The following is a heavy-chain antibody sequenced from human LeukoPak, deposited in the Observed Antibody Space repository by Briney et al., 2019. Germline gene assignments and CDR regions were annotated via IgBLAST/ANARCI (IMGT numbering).Heavy chain of an antibody. Sequence: GGSLRLSCAASGFTFSTYAMSWVRQAPGNGLEWVSAISGSGSSTFYADSVKGRFPISRDNSRNTLFLQMNSLRVDDTAVYYCAKGSGDYHSSTGYPPLDFWGQGTLVTVSS. J-gene: IGHJ4*02. CDR1: GFTFSTYA. CDR3: AKGSGDYHSSTGYPPLDF. CDR2: ISGSGSST. D-gene: IGHD3-9*01. V-gene: IGHV3-23*01.